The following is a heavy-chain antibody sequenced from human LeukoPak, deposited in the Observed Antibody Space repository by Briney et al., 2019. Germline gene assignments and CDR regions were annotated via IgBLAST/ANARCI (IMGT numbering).Heavy chain of an antibody. Sequence: GASVKVSCKASGYTFTGYYMHWVRQAPGQGLEWMGWINPNSGGTNYAQKFQGRVTMTRDTSISTAYMELSRLRSDDTAVYYCARDLSTSPHWELDYWGQGTLVTVSS. CDR1: GYTFTGYY. J-gene: IGHJ4*02. D-gene: IGHD1-1*01. CDR2: INPNSGGT. CDR3: ARDLSTSPHWELDY. V-gene: IGHV1-2*02.